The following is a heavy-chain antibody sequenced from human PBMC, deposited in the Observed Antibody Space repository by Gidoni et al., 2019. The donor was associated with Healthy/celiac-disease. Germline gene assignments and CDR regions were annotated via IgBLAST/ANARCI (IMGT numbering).Heavy chain of an antibody. CDR3: ARAHPGPERRVDY. CDR1: VGSFRGYY. J-gene: IGHJ4*02. V-gene: IGHV4-34*01. Sequence: QVQLQQWGAGLLKPSEPLSLTCAGYVGSFRGYYWSWIRPPPGKGLEWIGEIKSRVTISVDTAKNQFSLKLSSVTAADTAVYYCARAHPGPERRVDYWGQGTLVTVSS.